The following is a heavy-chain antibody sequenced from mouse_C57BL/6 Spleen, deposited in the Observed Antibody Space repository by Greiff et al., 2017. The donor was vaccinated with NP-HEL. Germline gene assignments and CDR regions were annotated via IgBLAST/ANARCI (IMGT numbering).Heavy chain of an antibody. CDR1: GYTFTDYY. D-gene: IGHD1-2*01. J-gene: IGHJ2*01. V-gene: IGHV1-19*01. CDR2: INPYNGGT. Sequence: EVQLQQSGPVLVKPGASVKMSCKAPGYTFTDYYMNWVKQSHGKSLEWIGVINPYNGGTSYNQKFKGKATLTVDKSSSTAYMELNSLTSEDSAVYYCARGPITTAYFDYWGQGTTLTVSS. CDR3: ARGPITTAYFDY.